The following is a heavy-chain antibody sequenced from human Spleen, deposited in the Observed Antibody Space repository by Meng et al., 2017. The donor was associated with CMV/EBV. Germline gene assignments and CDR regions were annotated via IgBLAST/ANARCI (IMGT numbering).Heavy chain of an antibody. CDR2: VWYDGSDK. CDR3: AKFDSSGDYNDY. Sequence: SCAASGFTFSKYGMHWVRQAPGKGLEWVALVWYDGSDKYYADSVKGRFIISRDNSKNTVYLQMNSLRVEDTAVYYCAKFDSSGDYNDYWGQGTLVTVSS. J-gene: IGHJ4*02. V-gene: IGHV3-33*06. CDR1: GFTFSKYG. D-gene: IGHD3-22*01.